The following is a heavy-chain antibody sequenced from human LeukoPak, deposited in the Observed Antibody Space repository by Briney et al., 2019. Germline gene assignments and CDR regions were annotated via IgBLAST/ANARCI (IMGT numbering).Heavy chain of an antibody. CDR1: GFIFSSYT. V-gene: IGHV3-69-1*01. J-gene: IGHJ4*02. D-gene: IGHD6-19*01. CDR2: ITLGGST. CDR3: ARQPGIAVAGTPVYFDY. Sequence: GGSLRLSCAASGFIFSSYTMNWVRQAPGKGLEWISFITLGGSTYCPDSVKGRFTISRDNAKNSLYLQMNSLRDDDTAVYYCARQPGIAVAGTPVYFDYWGQGTLVTVSS.